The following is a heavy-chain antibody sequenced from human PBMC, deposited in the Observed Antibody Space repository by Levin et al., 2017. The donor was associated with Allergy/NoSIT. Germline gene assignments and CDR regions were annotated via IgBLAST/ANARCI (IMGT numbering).Heavy chain of an antibody. CDR1: GFSFSTYA. Sequence: GGSLRLSCAASGFSFSTYAMGWVRQAPGKGLEWVSSITGNGGTTYYADSVKGRFTISRDNSKNTLYLQMNSLRAEDTAVYYCAKGMVVGVRFTFDYWGQGTLVTVSS. D-gene: IGHD1-26*01. CDR2: ITGNGGTT. CDR3: AKGMVVGVRFTFDY. J-gene: IGHJ4*02. V-gene: IGHV3-23*01.